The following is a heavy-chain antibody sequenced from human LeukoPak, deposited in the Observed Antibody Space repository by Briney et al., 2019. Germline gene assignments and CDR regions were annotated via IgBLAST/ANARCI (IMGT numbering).Heavy chain of an antibody. CDR1: GDSISNNY. CDR2: TYTSGNT. D-gene: IGHD2-2*01. J-gene: IGHJ6*03. V-gene: IGHV4-4*07. CDR3: AREPYCSSTSCFHMDV. Sequence: SETLSLTCTVSGDSISNNYWGWIRQPPGKGLEWIGRTYTSGNTHYNPSLKSRATMSVDTSKNQFSLKLSSVTAADTAVYYCAREPYCSSTSCFHMDVWGKGTTVTVSS.